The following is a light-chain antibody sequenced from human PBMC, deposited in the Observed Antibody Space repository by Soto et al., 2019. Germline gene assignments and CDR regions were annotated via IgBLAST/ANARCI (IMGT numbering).Light chain of an antibody. V-gene: IGKV3-15*01. CDR2: GAS. CDR1: QSVRSN. CDR3: QQYYNWPRT. J-gene: IGKJ1*01. Sequence: EIVMTQSPANLSVSPGEGATLSCRASQSVRSNLAWYQQKPGQAPRLLIYGASTRATDIPARFSGSGSGTEFTLTISSLQSEDFVVYYCQQYYNWPRTFGQGTKVDIK.